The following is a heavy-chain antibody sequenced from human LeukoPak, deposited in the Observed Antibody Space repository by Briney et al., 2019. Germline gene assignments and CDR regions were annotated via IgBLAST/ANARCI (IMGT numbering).Heavy chain of an antibody. CDR3: ARDRIRGDY. D-gene: IGHD1-14*01. V-gene: IGHV3-74*01. CDR2: INSDGSST. Sequence: PGGTLRLSCVASGFTFSSYWMHWVRQAPGKGLVWGSRINSDGSSTSYADSVKGRFTISRDNAKNTLYLQVNSLRAEDTAVYYCARDRIRGDYWGQGTLVTVSS. J-gene: IGHJ4*02. CDR1: GFTFSSYW.